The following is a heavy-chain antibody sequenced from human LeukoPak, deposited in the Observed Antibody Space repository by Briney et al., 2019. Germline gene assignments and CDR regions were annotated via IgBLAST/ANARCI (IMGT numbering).Heavy chain of an antibody. CDR2: ISGSSSYI. D-gene: IGHD3-9*01. V-gene: IGHV3-21*01. CDR3: ARGHYDVLTDSLNQFAY. Sequence: GGSLRLSCAASGFTFSSYSMNWVRQAPGKGLEWVSSISGSSSYIYYADSVRGRSTISRDNAKTSLYLQMNSLRAEDTAVYYCARGHYDVLTDSLNQFAYWGQGTLVTVSS. J-gene: IGHJ4*02. CDR1: GFTFSSYS.